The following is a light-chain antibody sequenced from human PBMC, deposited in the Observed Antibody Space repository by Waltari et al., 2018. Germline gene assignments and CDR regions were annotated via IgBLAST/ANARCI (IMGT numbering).Light chain of an antibody. J-gene: IGKJ4*01. V-gene: IGKV1-39*01. CDR1: QSFTTY. Sequence: TCRASQSFTTYLNWYQQKPGKAPNLLISTTSILQSGVPSRFSGSGSGTDFTLTISSLQPEDFATYYCQQSRTAPLTFGGGTKVEIK. CDR2: TTS. CDR3: QQSRTAPLT.